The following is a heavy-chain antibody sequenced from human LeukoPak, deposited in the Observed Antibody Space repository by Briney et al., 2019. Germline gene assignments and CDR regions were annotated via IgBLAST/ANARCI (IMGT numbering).Heavy chain of an antibody. Sequence: GGSLRLSCAASGFTFSSYAMSWVRQAPGKGLEWVSAISGSGGSTYYADSVKGRFTISRDNSKNTLSLQMNSLRAEDTAVYYCAKDPGVVPAHYFDYWGQGILVTVSS. D-gene: IGHD2-2*01. CDR3: AKDPGVVPAHYFDY. J-gene: IGHJ4*02. CDR2: ISGSGGST. CDR1: GFTFSSYA. V-gene: IGHV3-23*01.